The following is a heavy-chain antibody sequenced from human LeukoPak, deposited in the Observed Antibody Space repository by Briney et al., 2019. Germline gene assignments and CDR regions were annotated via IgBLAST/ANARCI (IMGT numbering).Heavy chain of an antibody. CDR1: GGSISSYY. Sequence: PSETLSLTCTVSGGSISSYYWSWIRQPPGKGLEWIGYIYYSGSTNYNPSLKSRVTISVDTSKNQFSLKLSSVTAADTAVYYCARGYHPPGQQLVRDFDYWGQGTLVTVSS. D-gene: IGHD6-13*01. CDR3: ARGYHPPGQQLVRDFDY. CDR2: IYYSGST. J-gene: IGHJ4*02. V-gene: IGHV4-59*01.